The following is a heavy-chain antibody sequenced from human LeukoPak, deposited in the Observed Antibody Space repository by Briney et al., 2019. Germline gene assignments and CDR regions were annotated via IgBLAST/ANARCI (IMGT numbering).Heavy chain of an antibody. Sequence: SVKVSCKASGGTFSSYAISWVRQAPGQGLEWMGRMIPILGIANYAQKFQGRVTITADKSTSTAYMELSSLRSADTAVYYCARVFGAAAGTLNYYYYGMDVWGQGTTVTVS. CDR3: ARVFGAAAGTLNYYYYGMDV. J-gene: IGHJ6*02. D-gene: IGHD6-13*01. CDR2: MIPILGIA. V-gene: IGHV1-69*04. CDR1: GGTFSSYA.